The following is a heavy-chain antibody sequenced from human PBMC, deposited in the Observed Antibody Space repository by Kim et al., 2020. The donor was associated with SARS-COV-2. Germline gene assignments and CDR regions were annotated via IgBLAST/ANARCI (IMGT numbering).Heavy chain of an antibody. J-gene: IGHJ6*02. CDR3: AIQGAYYDILTGSNGDYYYYGMDV. V-gene: IGHV5-10-1*01. CDR2: IDPSDSYT. D-gene: IGHD3-9*01. CDR1: GYSFTSYW. Sequence: GESLKISCKGSGYSFTSYWISWVRRMPGKGLEWMGRIDPSDSYTNYSPSFQGHVTISADKSISTAYLQWSSLKASDTAMYYCAIQGAYYDILTGSNGDYYYYGMDVWGQGTTVTVSS.